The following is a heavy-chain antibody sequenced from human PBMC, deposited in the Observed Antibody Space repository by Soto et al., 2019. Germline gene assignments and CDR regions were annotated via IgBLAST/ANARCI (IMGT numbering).Heavy chain of an antibody. CDR1: GGSISSGGYS. CDR2: MYHSGST. J-gene: IGHJ6*02. V-gene: IGHV4-30-2*01. Sequence: SETLSLTCAVSGGSISSGGYSWSWIRQPPGKGLEWIGYMYHSGSTYYNPSLKSRVTISIDRSKNQFSLKLTSVTAADTAVYYCARATYSNHPYYFYGVDVWGQGTTVTVS. D-gene: IGHD4-4*01. CDR3: ARATYSNHPYYFYGVDV.